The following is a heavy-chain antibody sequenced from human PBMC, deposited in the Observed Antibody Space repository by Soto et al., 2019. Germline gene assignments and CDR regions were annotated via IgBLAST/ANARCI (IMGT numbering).Heavy chain of an antibody. V-gene: IGHV3-30*18. CDR2: ISYDGSSQ. CDR1: GFTFSSDG. J-gene: IGHJ4*02. Sequence: QVQLVESGGGVVQPGRSLRLSCAASGFTFSSDGMHWVRQAPGKGLEWVAVISYDGSSQYYAVSVQGRFAISRDNSKNTLYVQMNSLRPEDTALYYCAKANAHMPFDSWGQGTLVTVSS. D-gene: IGHD2-2*01. CDR3: AKANAHMPFDS.